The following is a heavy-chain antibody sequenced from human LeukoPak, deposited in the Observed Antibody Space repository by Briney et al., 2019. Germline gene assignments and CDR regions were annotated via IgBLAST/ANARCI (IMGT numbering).Heavy chain of an antibody. D-gene: IGHD3-22*01. CDR3: ARGTYYYDSSGYSRRPVIDY. J-gene: IGHJ4*02. CDR1: GGSFSGYY. V-gene: IGHV4-34*01. CDR2: INHSGST. Sequence: PSETLSVTCAVYGGSFSGYYWSWIRQPPGKGLEWIGEINHSGSTNYNPSPKSRLTISVDTSKNQFSRKLSSVTAADTAVYYCARGTYYYDSSGYSRRPVIDYWGQGTLVTVSS.